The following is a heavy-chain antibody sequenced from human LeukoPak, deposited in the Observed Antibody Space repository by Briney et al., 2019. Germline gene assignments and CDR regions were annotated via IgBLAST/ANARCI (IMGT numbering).Heavy chain of an antibody. CDR1: GYRLTNNW. D-gene: IGHD6-13*01. CDR3: VRFALSSSLDH. V-gene: IGHV5-51*01. CDR2: IYPGYSDA. J-gene: IGHJ5*02. Sequence: GESLKISCKISGYRLTNNWIGWVRQVPGKGLEWMGLIYPGYSDAKYSPSFHGQVTLSVDTSISTAYLQLGGLRASDTAIYYCVRFALSSSLDHWGQGTLVTVSS.